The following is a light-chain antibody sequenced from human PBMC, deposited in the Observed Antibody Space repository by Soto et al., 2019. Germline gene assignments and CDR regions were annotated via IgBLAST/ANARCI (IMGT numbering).Light chain of an antibody. Sequence: EVVLTQFPATLSLSPGERATLSCRASQSVSSYLAWYKQKPGQPPRLLIYDASNRATGIPARFTGSGSGTEFTLTITTLEPEDFEVYYCQQYGSSPRTFGLGTKVDIK. CDR1: QSVSSY. CDR2: DAS. CDR3: QQYGSSPRT. V-gene: IGKV3-11*01. J-gene: IGKJ1*01.